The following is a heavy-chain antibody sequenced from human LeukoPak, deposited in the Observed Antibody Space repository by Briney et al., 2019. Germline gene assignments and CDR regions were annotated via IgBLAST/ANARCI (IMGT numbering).Heavy chain of an antibody. V-gene: IGHV1-2*02. J-gene: IGHJ6*04. CDR1: GYTFTGYY. CDR3: ARAYCSSTSCYYYYYGMDV. CDR2: INPNSGGT. D-gene: IGHD2-2*01. Sequence: ASVKVSCKASGYTFTGYYMHWVRQAPGQGLEWMGWINPNSGGTNYAQKFQGRVTMTRDTSISTAYMELSRLRSDDTAVYYCARAYCSSTSCYYYYYGMDVWGKGTTVTVSS.